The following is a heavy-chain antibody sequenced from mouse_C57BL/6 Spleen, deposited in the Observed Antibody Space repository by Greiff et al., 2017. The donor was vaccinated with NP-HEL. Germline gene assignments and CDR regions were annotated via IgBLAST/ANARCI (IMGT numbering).Heavy chain of an antibody. V-gene: IGHV1-64*01. J-gene: IGHJ4*01. CDR2: IHPNSGST. CDR3: ARSDDGTGAMDY. D-gene: IGHD2-3*01. CDR1: GYTFTSYW. Sequence: VQLQQPGAELVKPGASVKLSCKASGYTFTSYWMHWVKQRPGQGLEWIGMIHPNSGSTNYNEKFKSKATLTVDKSSSTAYMQLSSLTSEDSAVYYCARSDDGTGAMDYWGQGTSVTVSS.